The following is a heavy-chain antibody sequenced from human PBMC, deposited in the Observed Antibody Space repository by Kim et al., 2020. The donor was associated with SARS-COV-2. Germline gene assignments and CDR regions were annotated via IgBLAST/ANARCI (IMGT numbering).Heavy chain of an antibody. CDR3: ARVRTYYYYMDV. V-gene: IGHV1-8*01. Sequence: GYAKKFQGRVTMTRNTSISTAYMELSSLRSEDTAVYYCARVRTYYYYMDVWGKGTTVTVSS. J-gene: IGHJ6*03.